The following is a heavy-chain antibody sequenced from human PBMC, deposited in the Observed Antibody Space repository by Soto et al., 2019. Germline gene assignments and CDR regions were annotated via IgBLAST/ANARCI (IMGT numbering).Heavy chain of an antibody. CDR2: MNPNSGNT. CDR3: ASGYSGYRGAFDI. V-gene: IGHV1-8*01. J-gene: IGHJ3*02. CDR1: GYTFTSYD. Sequence: ASVKVSCTASGYTFTSYDINWVRQATGQGLEWMGWMNPNSGNTGYAQKFQGRVTMTRNISISTAYMELSSLRSEDTAVYYCASGYSGYRGAFDIWGQGTMVTVSS. D-gene: IGHD5-12*01.